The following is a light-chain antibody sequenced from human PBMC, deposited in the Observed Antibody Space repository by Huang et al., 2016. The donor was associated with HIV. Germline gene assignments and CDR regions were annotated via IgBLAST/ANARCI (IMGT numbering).Light chain of an antibody. Sequence: DIQLTQSPPSLSASVGDTVTITCQASQEISNYLNWYQEKPGSAPKFQIYDASNLEAGLPARLSGSGSGTHFTFTISTLQPEDIGTYYCQHYGDLPFTFGPGTKVDLK. CDR3: QHYGDLPFT. V-gene: IGKV1-33*01. J-gene: IGKJ3*01. CDR1: QEISNY. CDR2: DAS.